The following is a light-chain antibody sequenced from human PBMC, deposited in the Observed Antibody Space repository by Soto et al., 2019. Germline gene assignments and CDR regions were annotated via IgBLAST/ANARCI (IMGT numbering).Light chain of an antibody. CDR2: EVS. Sequence: QSALTQPPSASGSPGQSVTISCTGTSSYVGGYNFVSWYQQYPGKAPKLMIYEVSKRPSGVPDRFSGSKSGNTASLTVSGLQAEDEADYYCSSYAGSDNYVFGTGTKVT. CDR1: SSYVGGYNF. CDR3: SSYAGSDNYV. V-gene: IGLV2-8*01. J-gene: IGLJ1*01.